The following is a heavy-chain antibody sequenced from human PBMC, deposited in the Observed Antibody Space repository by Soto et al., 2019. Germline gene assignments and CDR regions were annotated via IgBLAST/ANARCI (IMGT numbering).Heavy chain of an antibody. CDR2: INAGNGNT. CDR1: GYTFTSYA. CDR3: ARGFEGDGSHGAFDI. V-gene: IGHV1-3*01. D-gene: IGHD1-26*01. Sequence: QVQLVQSGAEVKKPGASVKVSCKASGYTFTSYAMHCVRQAPGQRLEWMGWINAGNGNTKYSQKFQVRVTSTRDTSSSTADLELSSLRAEDTAVYYCARGFEGDGSHGAFDIWGQGTMVTVAS. J-gene: IGHJ3*02.